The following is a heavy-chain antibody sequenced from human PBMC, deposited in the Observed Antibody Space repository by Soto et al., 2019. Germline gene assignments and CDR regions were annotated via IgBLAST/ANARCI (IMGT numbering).Heavy chain of an antibody. Sequence: GASVKVSCKASGYTFTSYYMRWVRQAPGQGLEWMGIINPSGGSTSYAQKFQGRVTMTRDTSTSTVYMELSSLRSEDTAVYYCAREVSPYYDSSGYYLKAFDYWGQGTLVTVSS. CDR3: AREVSPYYDSSGYYLKAFDY. V-gene: IGHV1-46*01. J-gene: IGHJ4*02. CDR1: GYTFTSYY. D-gene: IGHD3-22*01. CDR2: INPSGGST.